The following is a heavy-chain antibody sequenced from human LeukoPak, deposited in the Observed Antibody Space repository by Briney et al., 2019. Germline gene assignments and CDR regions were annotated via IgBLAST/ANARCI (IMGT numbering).Heavy chain of an antibody. CDR2: ISYDGSNK. CDR1: GFTFSSYA. D-gene: IGHD1-26*01. J-gene: IGHJ4*02. CDR3: ARVGIVGAFDY. V-gene: IGHV3-30-3*01. Sequence: GGSLRLSCAASGFTFSSYAMHWVRQAPGKGLEWVAVISYDGSNKYYADSVKGRFTISRDNSKNTLYLQMNSLRAEDTAVYYCARVGIVGAFDYWGQGTLDTVSS.